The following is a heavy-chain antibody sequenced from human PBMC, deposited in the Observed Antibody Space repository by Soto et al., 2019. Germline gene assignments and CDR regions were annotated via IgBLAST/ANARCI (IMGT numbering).Heavy chain of an antibody. CDR3: AREWDNKSEHSSGWYDDF. Sequence: ASLKVSCKASGYTFSIYGISWVRQAPGQGLEWMGWISGYSGHTYYAQKFQGRVTMTTDTSTNTVYMELRSLRSDDTAVYYCAREWDNKSEHSSGWYDDFWGQGTLVTVSS. V-gene: IGHV1-18*01. J-gene: IGHJ4*02. D-gene: IGHD6-19*01. CDR2: ISGYSGHT. CDR1: GYTFSIYG.